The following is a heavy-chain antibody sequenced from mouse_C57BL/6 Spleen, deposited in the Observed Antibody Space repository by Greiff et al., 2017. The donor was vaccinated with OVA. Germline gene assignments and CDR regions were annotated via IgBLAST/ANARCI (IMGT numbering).Heavy chain of an antibody. D-gene: IGHD1-1*01. CDR1: GFTFSNYW. CDR3: TGGYYGSSPYYYAMDY. CDR2: IRLKSDNYAT. V-gene: IGHV6-3*01. J-gene: IGHJ4*01. Sequence: EVKVEESGGGLVQPGGSMKLSCVASGFTFSNYWMNWVRQSPEKGLEWVAQIRLKSDNYATHYAESVKGRFTISRDDSKSSVYLQMNNLRAEDTGIYYCTGGYYGSSPYYYAMDYWGQGTSVTVSS.